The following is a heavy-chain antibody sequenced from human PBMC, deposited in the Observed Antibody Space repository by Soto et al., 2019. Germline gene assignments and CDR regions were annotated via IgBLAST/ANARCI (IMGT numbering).Heavy chain of an antibody. CDR2: ISAHNGNT. J-gene: IGHJ4*02. CDR3: ARGRYGDY. D-gene: IGHD1-1*01. CDR1: GYAFTTYG. Sequence: QVHLMQSGAEVKKPGASVKVSCKGSGYAFTTYGITWVRQAPGQGLEWMGWISAHNGNTNYAQKLQGRVTVTRDTSTSTAYMELRGLRSDDTAVYYCARGRYGDYWGQGALVTVSS. V-gene: IGHV1-18*01.